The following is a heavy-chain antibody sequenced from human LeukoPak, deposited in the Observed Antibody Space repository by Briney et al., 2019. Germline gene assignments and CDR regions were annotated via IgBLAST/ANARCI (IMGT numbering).Heavy chain of an antibody. Sequence: GGSLRLSCVVSGFTFSTYWMHWVRQAPGKGLVWVSRINSDGSSTSYADSVKGRFTISRDNAKNSLYLQMNSLRAEDTAVYYCARDPMVRDNAFDIWGQGTMVTVSS. CDR1: GFTFSTYW. CDR2: INSDGSST. CDR3: ARDPMVRDNAFDI. D-gene: IGHD3-10*01. J-gene: IGHJ3*02. V-gene: IGHV3-74*01.